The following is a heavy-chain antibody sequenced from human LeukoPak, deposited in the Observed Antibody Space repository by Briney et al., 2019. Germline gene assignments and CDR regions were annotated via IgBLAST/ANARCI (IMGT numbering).Heavy chain of an antibody. Sequence: PSETLSLTCTVSGGSISSYYWSWIRQPPGKGLEWVSAISGSGGSTYYADSVKGRFTISRDNSKNTLYLQMNSLRAEDTAVYYCAKDPITLYGIPDVWGQGTTVTVSS. CDR3: AKDPITLYGIPDV. J-gene: IGHJ6*02. V-gene: IGHV3-23*01. CDR1: GGSISSYY. CDR2: ISGSGGST. D-gene: IGHD2/OR15-2a*01.